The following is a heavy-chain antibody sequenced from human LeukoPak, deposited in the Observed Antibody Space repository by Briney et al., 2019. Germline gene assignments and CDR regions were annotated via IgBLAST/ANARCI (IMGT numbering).Heavy chain of an antibody. Sequence: GGSLRLSCAASGFTVSGNYMSWVRQAPGKGLEWVSVIYSGDYTYYADSVKGRFTISRDNFKNTLHLQMNSLRAEDTAVYYCAKDLATTSPFDYWGQGTLVTVSS. CDR2: IYSGDYT. J-gene: IGHJ4*02. V-gene: IGHV3-66*01. D-gene: IGHD1-1*01. CDR1: GFTVSGNY. CDR3: AKDLATTSPFDY.